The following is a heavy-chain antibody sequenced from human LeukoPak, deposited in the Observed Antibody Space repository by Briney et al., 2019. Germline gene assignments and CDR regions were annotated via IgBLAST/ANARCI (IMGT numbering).Heavy chain of an antibody. Sequence: SETLSLTCTVSGGSISSGDSYWSWIRQPPGKGLEWIGYIYYSGSTNYNPSLKSRVTISVDTSKNQFSLKLSSVTAADTAVYYCARIEDYHYFMDVWGKGTTVTVSS. CDR3: ARIEDYHYFMDV. CDR2: IYYSGST. V-gene: IGHV4-61*08. CDR1: GGSISSGDSY. J-gene: IGHJ6*03.